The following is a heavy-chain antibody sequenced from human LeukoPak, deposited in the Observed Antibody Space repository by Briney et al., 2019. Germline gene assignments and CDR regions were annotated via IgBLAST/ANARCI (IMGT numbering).Heavy chain of an antibody. V-gene: IGHV3-66*01. CDR3: ASPRGVGGCFHP. D-gene: IGHD3-16*01. CDR2: IYSGGSR. J-gene: IGHJ1*01. Sequence: PGGSLTLSCAASGFTVSSNYMSWVRQAPGQGLEWVSIIYSGGSRYYADSVRGRFTISRDKSKNTVFLQMNSLRAEDTDVYYCASPRGVGGCFHPWGQGTLVTVSS. CDR1: GFTVSSNY.